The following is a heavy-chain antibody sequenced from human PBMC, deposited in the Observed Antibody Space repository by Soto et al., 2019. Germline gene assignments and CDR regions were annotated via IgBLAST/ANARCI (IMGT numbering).Heavy chain of an antibody. CDR2: MNPNSGNT. J-gene: IGHJ6*02. Sequence: ASVKVSCKASGYTFTSYGISWVRQATGQGLEWMGWMNPNSGNTGYAQKFQGRVTMTRNTSISTAYMELSSLRSEDTAVYYCARGAGYSSSSAYYGMDVWGQGTTVTVSS. V-gene: IGHV1-8*02. CDR1: GYTFTSYG. D-gene: IGHD6-6*01. CDR3: ARGAGYSSSSAYYGMDV.